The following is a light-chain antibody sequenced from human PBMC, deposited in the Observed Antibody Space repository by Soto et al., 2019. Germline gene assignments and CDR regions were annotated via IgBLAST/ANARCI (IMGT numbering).Light chain of an antibody. CDR3: QQYHSYPVT. V-gene: IGKV1-16*02. CDR1: QDISNF. CDR2: AAS. J-gene: IGKJ4*01. Sequence: DIQMTQSPSSLSASVGDTVTITCRASQDISNFLAWFQQKPGKAPKPLISAASSLHSGVPSKFSGSGSGTEFTLTINSLQPEDFATYYCQQYHSYPVTFGGGTQVEIK.